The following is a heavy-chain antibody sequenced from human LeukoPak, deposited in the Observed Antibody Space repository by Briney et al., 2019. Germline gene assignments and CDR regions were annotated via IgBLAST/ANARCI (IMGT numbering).Heavy chain of an antibody. CDR1: GYTFTGYY. Sequence: ASVKVPCKASGYTFTGYYMHWVRQAPGQGLEWMGWINPNSGGTNYAQKFQGWVTMTRDTSISTAYMELSRLRSDDTAVYYCARGPLITMVRGAQDYWGQGTLVTVSS. CDR2: INPNSGGT. D-gene: IGHD3-10*01. CDR3: ARGPLITMVRGAQDY. J-gene: IGHJ4*02. V-gene: IGHV1-2*04.